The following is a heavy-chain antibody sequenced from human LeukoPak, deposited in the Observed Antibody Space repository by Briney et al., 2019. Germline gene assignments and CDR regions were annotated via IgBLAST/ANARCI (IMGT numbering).Heavy chain of an antibody. CDR3: AKSEGGDY. CDR2: ISGSGGST. V-gene: IGHV3-23*01. CDR1: GFTFSSYA. J-gene: IGHJ4*02. Sequence: GGSLRLSCAASGFTFSSYAMSWVRQAPGKGLEWVSAISGSGGSTYYADAVKGRFTTSRDNSTNTLYPEMTSLRAEDTAAYYCAKSEGGDYWGQGTLVTVSS. D-gene: IGHD3-16*01.